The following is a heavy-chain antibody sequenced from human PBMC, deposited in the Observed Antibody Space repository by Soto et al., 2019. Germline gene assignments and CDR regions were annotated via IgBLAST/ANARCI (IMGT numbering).Heavy chain of an antibody. J-gene: IGHJ4*02. CDR1: GFSLSTSGVG. Sequence: QITLKESGPTLVKPTQTLTLTCTFSGFSLSTSGVGVGWIRQPPGKALEWLALIYRDDDKRYSPSLKSRLTITKDTSKNQVVLTMTNMDPVDTATYYCAHGRVVVVVVAKTLAFDYWGQGTLVTVSS. CDR3: AHGRVVVVVVAKTLAFDY. CDR2: IYRDDDK. V-gene: IGHV2-5*02. D-gene: IGHD2-15*01.